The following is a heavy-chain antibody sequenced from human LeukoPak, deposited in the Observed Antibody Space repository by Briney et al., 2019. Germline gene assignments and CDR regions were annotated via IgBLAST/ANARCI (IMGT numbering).Heavy chain of an antibody. CDR2: TKQDGSER. CDR1: GFTFSSFW. V-gene: IGHV3-7*04. J-gene: IGHJ4*02. D-gene: IGHD3-22*01. Sequence: PGGSLRLSCEASGFTFSSFWMSWVRQAPGKGLEWVANTKQDGSERYYVDSLKGRFTISRDNAKKSLYLQMNSLRAEDTAVYYCARGPTTMIDYWGQGAVLTVSS. CDR3: ARGPTTMIDY.